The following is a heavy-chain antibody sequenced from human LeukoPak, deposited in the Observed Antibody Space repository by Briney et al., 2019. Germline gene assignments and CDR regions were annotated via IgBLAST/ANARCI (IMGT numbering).Heavy chain of an antibody. J-gene: IGHJ4*02. Sequence: GGSLRLSCAASGFTFSNYGMHWVRQAPGKGLEWVAFIRYDGSNKYFAVSVKGRFTISRDNSKNTLYLQMNSLRAEDTAVYYCAKDGEQLHGFDYWGQGTLVTVSS. CDR1: GFTFSNYG. D-gene: IGHD6-6*01. CDR3: AKDGEQLHGFDY. V-gene: IGHV3-30*02. CDR2: IRYDGSNK.